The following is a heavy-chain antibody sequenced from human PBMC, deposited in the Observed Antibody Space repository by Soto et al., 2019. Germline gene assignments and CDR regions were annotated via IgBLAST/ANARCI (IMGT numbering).Heavy chain of an antibody. Sequence: QVQLVQSGAEVKKPGASVKVSCKASGYTFTGYYMHWVRQAPGQGLEWMGWINPNSGGTNYAQKLQVWFTMTRHTSISTPYKELSRLRSADTAVYYCPRAVYSSKYSGFDYWGQGTLLTVSS. J-gene: IGHJ4*02. CDR3: PRAVYSSKYSGFDY. V-gene: IGHV1-2*04. CDR2: INPNSGGT. CDR1: GYTFTGYY. D-gene: IGHD6-13*01.